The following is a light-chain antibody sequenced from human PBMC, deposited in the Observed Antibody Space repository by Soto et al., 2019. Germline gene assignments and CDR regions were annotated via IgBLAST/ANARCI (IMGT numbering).Light chain of an antibody. CDR2: GAS. V-gene: IGKV3-15*01. CDR3: LQDYNYPWT. CDR1: QSVSSN. J-gene: IGKJ1*01. Sequence: IVMTQSPATLSVSPGERATLSCRASQSVSSNLAWYQQKPGQAPRLLIYGASTRATGIPARFSGSGSGTEFTLTISSLQSEDFAIYYCLQDYNYPWTFGQGTNVDIK.